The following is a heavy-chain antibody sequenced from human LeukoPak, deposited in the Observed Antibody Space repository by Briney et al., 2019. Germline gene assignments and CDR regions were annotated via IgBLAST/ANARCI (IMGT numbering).Heavy chain of an antibody. D-gene: IGHD6-19*01. Sequence: HPGGSLRLSCAASGFTFSSYGMHWVRQAPGKGLEWVAFIRYDGSNKYYADSVKGRFTISRDNSKKTLYLQMNSLRAEDTAVYNCAKDPGSNGWYYFDYWGQGTLVTVSS. CDR3: AKDPGSNGWYYFDY. V-gene: IGHV3-30*02. CDR1: GFTFSSYG. CDR2: IRYDGSNK. J-gene: IGHJ4*02.